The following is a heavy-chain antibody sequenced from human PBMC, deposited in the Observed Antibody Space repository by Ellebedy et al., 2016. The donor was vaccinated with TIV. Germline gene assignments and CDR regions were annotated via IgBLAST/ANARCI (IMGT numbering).Heavy chain of an antibody. CDR2: ISNSGGNT. CDR1: GFTFSSYA. CDR3: ASIEEAAGISGYFDY. Sequence: PGGSLRLSCAASGFTFSSYAMSWVRQAPGKGLEWVSGISNSGGNTYYADSVKGRFTISRDNAKNSLYLKMNSLRAEDTAVYYCASIEEAAGISGYFDYWGQGTLVTVSS. V-gene: IGHV3-23*01. D-gene: IGHD6-13*01. J-gene: IGHJ4*02.